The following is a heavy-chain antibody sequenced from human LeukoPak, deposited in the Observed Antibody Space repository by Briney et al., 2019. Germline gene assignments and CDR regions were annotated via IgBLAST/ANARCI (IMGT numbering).Heavy chain of an antibody. CDR2: IKQDGSEK. CDR3: ARDGGYSYGYTFDY. Sequence: PGGSLRLSCAASGFIFSNYWMNWVRQAPGKGLEWVANIKQDGSEKCYVDSVKGRFTISRDNATNSLYLQMNSLRAEDTAVYYCARDGGYSYGYTFDYRGQGTLVTVSS. D-gene: IGHD5-18*01. J-gene: IGHJ4*02. CDR1: GFIFSNYW. V-gene: IGHV3-7*01.